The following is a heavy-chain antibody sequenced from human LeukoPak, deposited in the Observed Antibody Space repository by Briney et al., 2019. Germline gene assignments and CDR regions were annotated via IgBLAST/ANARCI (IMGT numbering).Heavy chain of an antibody. Sequence: GGSLRLSCAASGFTFSSYSMNWVRQAPGKGLEGVSSISSSSSYIYYADSVKGRFTISRDNAKNSLYLQVNILRAENTAVYYCARYTALDYWGQGTLVTVSS. V-gene: IGHV3-21*01. D-gene: IGHD5-18*01. J-gene: IGHJ4*02. CDR3: ARYTALDY. CDR2: ISSSSSYI. CDR1: GFTFSSYS.